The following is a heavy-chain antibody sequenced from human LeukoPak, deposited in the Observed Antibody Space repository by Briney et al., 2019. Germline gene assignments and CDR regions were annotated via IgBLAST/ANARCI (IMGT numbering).Heavy chain of an antibody. Sequence: ASVKVSCKASGGTFSSYAISWVRQAPGQGLEWMGGIIPIFGTANYAQKFQGRVTITADESTSTAYMELSSLRSEDTAVYYCASQWRRYDSSGYPYYYYYYMDVWGKGTTVTVSS. V-gene: IGHV1-69*13. CDR2: IIPIFGTA. J-gene: IGHJ6*03. D-gene: IGHD3-22*01. CDR3: ASQWRRYDSSGYPYYYYYYMDV. CDR1: GGTFSSYA.